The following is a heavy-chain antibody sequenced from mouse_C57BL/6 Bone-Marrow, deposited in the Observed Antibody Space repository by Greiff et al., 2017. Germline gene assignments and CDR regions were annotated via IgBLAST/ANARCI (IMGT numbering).Heavy chain of an antibody. D-gene: IGHD2-10*01. V-gene: IGHV1-63*01. CDR1: GYTFTNYW. CDR2: IYPGGGYT. CDR3: ATYYGNSYFDY. J-gene: IGHJ2*01. Sequence: VKLQESGAELVRPGTSVKMSCKASGYTFTNYWIGWAKQRPGHGLEWIGDIYPGGGYTNYNEKFKGKATLTADKSSSPAYMQFSSLTSEDSAIYYCATYYGNSYFDYWGQGTTLTVSS.